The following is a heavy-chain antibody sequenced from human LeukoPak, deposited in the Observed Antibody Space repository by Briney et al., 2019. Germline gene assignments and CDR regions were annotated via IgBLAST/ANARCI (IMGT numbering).Heavy chain of an antibody. D-gene: IGHD4-17*01. J-gene: IGHJ5*02. CDR1: GFTFSNYL. CDR3: AKSGYADYEAGRSGIDP. Sequence: PGGSLRLSCAASGFTFSNYLMRWVRQAPGKGLEWVSGISSSGGTTYDVDSVKGRFTISRDNSKNTLFLQMNSLRGEDTAIYYCAKSGYADYEAGRSGIDPWGQGTLVTVSS. V-gene: IGHV3-23*01. CDR2: ISSSGGTT.